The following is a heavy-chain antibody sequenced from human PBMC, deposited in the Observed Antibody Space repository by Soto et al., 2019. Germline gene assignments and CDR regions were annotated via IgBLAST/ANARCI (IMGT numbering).Heavy chain of an antibody. V-gene: IGHV4-34*01. CDR1: GGSFSGYY. CDR2: INHSGST. Sequence: LSLTCAVYGGSFSGYYWSCIRQPPGKGLEWIGEINHSGSTNYNPSLKSRVTISVDTSKKQFSLKLSSVTAADTAVYYCASSPFSGRLGYFDYWGQGTLVTVSS. D-gene: IGHD3-10*01. CDR3: ASSPFSGRLGYFDY. J-gene: IGHJ4*02.